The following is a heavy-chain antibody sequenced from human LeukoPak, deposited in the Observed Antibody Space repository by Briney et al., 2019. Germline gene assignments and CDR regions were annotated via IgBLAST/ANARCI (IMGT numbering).Heavy chain of an antibody. D-gene: IGHD6-19*01. J-gene: IGHJ4*02. CDR2: IYTGDSDT. CDR1: VYSFTTYW. CDR3: ARLSSSGGAVMDF. Sequence: GESLKISCKGSVYSFTTYWIGCVRQMPGKGLECMWIIYTGDSDTRYSPSFQGQVTISADKSISTAYLQWSSLRASDTAMYFCARLSSSGGAVMDFWGQGTLVTVSS. V-gene: IGHV5-51*01.